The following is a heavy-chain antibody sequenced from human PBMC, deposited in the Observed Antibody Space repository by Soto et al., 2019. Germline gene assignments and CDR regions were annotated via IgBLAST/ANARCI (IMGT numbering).Heavy chain of an antibody. J-gene: IGHJ4*02. V-gene: IGHV3-9*01. CDR3: AKDGRSGSYYFDY. Sequence: PGGSLRLSCAASGFTFDDYAMHWVRQAPGKGLEWVSGIRWNSGSIGYADSVKGRFTIPRDNAKNSLYLKRNSLRAEDTALYYCAKDGRSGSYYFDYWGQGTLVTVSS. D-gene: IGHD1-26*01. CDR2: IRWNSGSI. CDR1: GFTFDDYA.